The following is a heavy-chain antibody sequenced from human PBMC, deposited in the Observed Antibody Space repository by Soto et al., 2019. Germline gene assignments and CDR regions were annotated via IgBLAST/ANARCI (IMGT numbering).Heavy chain of an antibody. CDR3: ARLTGMYGMDV. CDR2: IYYSGST. D-gene: IGHD7-27*01. Sequence: SETLSLTCTVSGGSVSSGGYYRSWIRQPPGKGLERIGYIYYSGSTNYNPSLKSRVTISVDTSKNQFSLKLSSVTAADTAVYYCARLTGMYGMDVWGQGTTVPVSS. J-gene: IGHJ6*02. CDR1: GGSVSSGGYY. V-gene: IGHV4-61*08.